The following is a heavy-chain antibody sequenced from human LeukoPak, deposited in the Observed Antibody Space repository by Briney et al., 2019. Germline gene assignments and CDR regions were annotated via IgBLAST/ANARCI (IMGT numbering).Heavy chain of an antibody. J-gene: IGHJ4*02. V-gene: IGHV3-48*01. CDR3: ARDVEQWLVRVYYFDY. D-gene: IGHD6-19*01. Sequence: PGGSLRLSCAASGFSFSSYSINWVRQAPGKGLEWVSYITSGSTTIYYADSVKGRFTISRDNAKNSLYLQMNSLRAEDTAVYYCARDVEQWLVRVYYFDYWGQGTLVTVSS. CDR1: GFSFSSYS. CDR2: ITSGSTTI.